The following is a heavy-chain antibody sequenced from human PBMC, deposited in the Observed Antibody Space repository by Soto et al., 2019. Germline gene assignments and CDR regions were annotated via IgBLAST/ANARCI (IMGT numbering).Heavy chain of an antibody. CDR2: IYTSGST. V-gene: IGHV4-4*07. Sequence: SETLSPTCTVSGGSISSYYWSWIQQPAGKGLEWIGRIYTSGSTNYNPSLKSRVTMSVGTSKNQFSLNLSSVTAAADTAVYYCARDRITLANDAFDIWGQGTMVTVSS. J-gene: IGHJ3*02. CDR3: ARDRITLANDAFDI. CDR1: GGSISSYY. D-gene: IGHD3-10*01.